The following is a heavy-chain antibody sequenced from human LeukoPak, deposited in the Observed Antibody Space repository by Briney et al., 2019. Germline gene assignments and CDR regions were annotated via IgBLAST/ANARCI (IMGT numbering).Heavy chain of an antibody. D-gene: IGHD5-24*01. V-gene: IGHV3-43*01. CDR2: ISWDGGST. Sequence: PGGSLRLSCAASGFTFDDYTMHWVRQAPGKGLEWVSLISWDGGSTYYADSMKGRFTISRDNSKNSLYLQMNSLRTEDTALYYCAKGLVEMATIGLWDYWGREPWSPSPQ. CDR3: AKGLVEMATIGLWDY. J-gene: IGHJ4*02. CDR1: GFTFDDYT.